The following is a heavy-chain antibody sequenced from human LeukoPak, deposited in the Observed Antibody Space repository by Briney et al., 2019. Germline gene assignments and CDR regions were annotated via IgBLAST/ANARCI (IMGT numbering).Heavy chain of an antibody. V-gene: IGHV3-33*01. CDR3: ARGANYFDY. CDR2: IWSDGSNK. Sequence: GGSLRLSCAASGFTFRSYGMHWVRQAPGKGLEWVAVIWSDGSNKFYADSVKGRFTIPRDNSKNTLYMQMNSLRAEDTAVYYCARGANYFDYWGQGTLVTVPS. CDR1: GFTFRSYG. J-gene: IGHJ4*02.